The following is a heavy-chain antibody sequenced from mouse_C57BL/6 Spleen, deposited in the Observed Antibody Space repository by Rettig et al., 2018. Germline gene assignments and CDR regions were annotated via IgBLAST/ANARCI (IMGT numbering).Heavy chain of an antibody. V-gene: IGHV1-52*01. CDR2: IDPSDSET. Sequence: QVQLQQPGAELVRPGSSVKLSCKASGYTFTSYWMHWVKQRPIQGLEWIGNIDPSDSETHYNQKFKDKATLTVDKSSSTAYMQLSSLTSEDSAVYYCARWGGRDAMDYWGQGTSVTVSS. CDR1: GYTFTSYW. D-gene: IGHD1-1*01. CDR3: ARWGGRDAMDY. J-gene: IGHJ4*01.